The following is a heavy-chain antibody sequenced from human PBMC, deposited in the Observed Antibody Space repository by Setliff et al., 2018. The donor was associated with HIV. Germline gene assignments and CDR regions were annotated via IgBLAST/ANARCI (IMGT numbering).Heavy chain of an antibody. V-gene: IGHV1-18*01. Sequence: ASVKVSCKASGDTFISYGINWVRQAPGQGLEWMGWISAYNGDTTYAEKFQGRVTMTTDTSTSTAYMELRSLRSDDTAVYYCASGRGEYSSGWYRNALDIWGQGTMVTVSS. CDR3: ASGRGEYSSGWYRNALDI. CDR1: GDTFISYG. CDR2: ISAYNGDT. D-gene: IGHD6-19*01. J-gene: IGHJ3*02.